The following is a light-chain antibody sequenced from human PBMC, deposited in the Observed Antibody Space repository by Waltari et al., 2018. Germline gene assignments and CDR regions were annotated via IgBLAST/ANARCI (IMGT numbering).Light chain of an antibody. J-gene: IGLJ3*02. CDR3: CSFGGGYPVV. V-gene: IGLV2-11*01. CDR2: DVN. CDR1: SSDVGAYDY. Sequence: QSALTQPRSVSGSPGQSVTISCTGTSSDVGAYDYVSWYQQPPGKAPKFMIYDVNKRPQGVPDRFSGSKSGNTASLTISGLQAEDEADYYCCSFGGGYPVVFGGGTTLTVL.